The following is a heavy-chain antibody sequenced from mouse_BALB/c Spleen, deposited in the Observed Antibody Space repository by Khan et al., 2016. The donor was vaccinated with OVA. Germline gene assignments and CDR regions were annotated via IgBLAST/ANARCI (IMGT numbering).Heavy chain of an antibody. J-gene: IGHJ4*01. CDR3: ARAYYGNYREAMDY. CDR1: GFSLTGYG. CDR2: IWGDGST. D-gene: IGHD2-10*01. Sequence: VELVESGPGLVAPSQRLSITCTVSGFSLTGYGVNWVRQPPGKGLEWLGMIWGDGSTDYNSVLKSRLSISKDNSKSQIFLKMNSLQTDDTAMYYCARAYYGNYREAMDYWGQGTSVTVSS. V-gene: IGHV2-6-7*01.